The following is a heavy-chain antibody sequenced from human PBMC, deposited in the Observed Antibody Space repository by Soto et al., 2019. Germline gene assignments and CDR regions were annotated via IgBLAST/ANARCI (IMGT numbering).Heavy chain of an antibody. J-gene: IGHJ5*02. V-gene: IGHV3-53*01. D-gene: IGHD5-18*01. Sequence: EVQLVESGGGLIQPGGSLRLSCAASGFTVSSKYMSWVRQAPGKGLEWVSVISSGSTTYYVDSVKGRFTISRDDSKNTLYLHMNSLRAEDTAVYYCAKGGSIQLWSPADPWGQGTLVTVSS. CDR1: GFTVSSKY. CDR3: AKGGSIQLWSPADP. CDR2: ISSGSTT.